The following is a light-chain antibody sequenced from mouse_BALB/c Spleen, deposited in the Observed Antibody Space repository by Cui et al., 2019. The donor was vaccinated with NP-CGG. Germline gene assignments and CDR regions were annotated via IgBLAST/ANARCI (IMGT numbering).Light chain of an antibody. CDR1: IGAVTTSNY. J-gene: IGLJ1*01. V-gene: IGLV1*01. CDR3: ALWYSNHWV. Sequence: QAVVTQESALTTSPGETVTVTCRSSIGAVTTSNYANWVQEKPDHLFTGLIGGTNNRAPVVPARFSGALIGDKAALTITGAQTEDEAIYFCALWYSNHWVFGGGTKLTVL. CDR2: GTN.